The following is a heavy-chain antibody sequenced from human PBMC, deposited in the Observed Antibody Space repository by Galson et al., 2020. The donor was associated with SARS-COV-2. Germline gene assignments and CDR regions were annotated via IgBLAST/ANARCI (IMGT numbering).Heavy chain of an antibody. V-gene: IGHV3-23*01. CDR1: GFTFSSFA. CDR3: AKAYLRSRTLWDY. D-gene: IGHD3-16*01. Sequence: GESLKISCAASGFTFSSFAMSWVRQAPGKGLEWVSGISSTGGYTYYADSVKGRFTISRDNSKNTLWLQMNSLRAEDTAVYYCAKAYLRSRTLWDYWGQGTLVTVSS. J-gene: IGHJ4*02. CDR2: ISSTGGYT.